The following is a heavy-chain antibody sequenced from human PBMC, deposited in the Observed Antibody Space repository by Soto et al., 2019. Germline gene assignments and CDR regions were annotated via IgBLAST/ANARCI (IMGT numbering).Heavy chain of an antibody. D-gene: IGHD3-22*01. CDR3: AKSPKVISTSLDH. V-gene: IGHV3-23*01. Sequence: GGSLRLSCVASGVPFSSYALNWVRQAPGRGLEWVSAISGSGGTTYYADSVKGRFTISRDNSKNTLFLQMNSLRAEDAARYYWAKSPKVISTSLDHWGQG. CDR1: GVPFSSYA. CDR2: ISGSGGTT. J-gene: IGHJ4*02.